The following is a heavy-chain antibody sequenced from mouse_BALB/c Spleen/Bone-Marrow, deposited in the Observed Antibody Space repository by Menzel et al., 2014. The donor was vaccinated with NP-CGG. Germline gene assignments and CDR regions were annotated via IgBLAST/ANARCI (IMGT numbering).Heavy chain of an antibody. D-gene: IGHD1-1*01. Sequence: VQLQQSGAELAKPGASVKMSCKASGYNFTSYWMHWVKQRPGQGLEWIGYINPSTGYTEYNQKFKDKATLTADKSSSTAYMQLSSLTSEDSAVYYCAREYYGSSGYFDVWGAGTTVTVPS. CDR1: GYNFTSYW. CDR3: AREYYGSSGYFDV. V-gene: IGHV1-7*01. CDR2: INPSTGYT. J-gene: IGHJ1*01.